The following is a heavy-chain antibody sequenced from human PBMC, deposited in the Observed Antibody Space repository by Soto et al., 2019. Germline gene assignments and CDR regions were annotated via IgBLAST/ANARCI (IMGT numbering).Heavy chain of an antibody. D-gene: IGHD5-18*01. CDR3: ARIQKGLPGLGY. CDR1: GFTFSSYW. Sequence: GGSLRLSCAASGFTFSSYWMHWVRQAPGKGLVWVSRINSDGSSTSYADSVKGRFTISRDNAKNTLYLQMNSLRAEDTAVYYCARIQKGLPGLGYWGQGTLVPVSS. J-gene: IGHJ4*02. V-gene: IGHV3-74*01. CDR2: INSDGSST.